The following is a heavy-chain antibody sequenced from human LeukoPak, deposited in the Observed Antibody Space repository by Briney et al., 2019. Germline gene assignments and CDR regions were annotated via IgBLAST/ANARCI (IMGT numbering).Heavy chain of an antibody. J-gene: IGHJ1*01. CDR3: ARTDGAL. D-gene: IGHD5-24*01. CDR2: INWNGGSK. V-gene: IGHV3-20*04. CDR1: GFTFDDHG. Sequence: GGSLRLSCVGSGFTFDDHGLRWVRQGSGKGLEWVAGINWNGGSKGYADSVKGRFTISRDNAQNSLYLEMTSLRVDDTALYYCARTDGALWGQGTLVTVSS.